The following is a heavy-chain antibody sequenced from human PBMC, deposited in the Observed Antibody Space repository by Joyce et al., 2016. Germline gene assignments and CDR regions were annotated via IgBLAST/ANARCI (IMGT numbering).Heavy chain of an antibody. V-gene: IGHV2-5*01. CDR1: GFSLSTSGVG. CDR2: IYWNDDK. D-gene: IGHD4-17*01. J-gene: IGHJ3*01. CDR3: VYPSAHPNDFGDSSAAFGV. Sequence: QITLKESGPTLVKPTQTLTLTCTFSGFSLSTSGVGVGWIRQPPGKALECLALIYWNDDKRYSPSLKSRLTITKDTSKNQVVLTMTKMDPVDTATYYCVYPSAHPNDFGDSSAAFGVWGQGTMVTVSS.